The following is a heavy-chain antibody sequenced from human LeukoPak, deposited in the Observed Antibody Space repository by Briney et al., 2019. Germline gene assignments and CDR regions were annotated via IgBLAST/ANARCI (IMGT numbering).Heavy chain of an antibody. CDR2: INKDGSEK. CDR3: ARDGSKSCSGGSCYLNWLDP. CDR1: GFSFSDYW. V-gene: IGHV3-7*01. Sequence: GGSLRLSCGASGFSFSDYWMSWVRQAPGKGLEWVANINKDGSEKYNVASVKGRFTISRDNAKNSLYLQMTSLRAEDTAVYYCARDGSKSCSGGSCYLNWLDPWGQGTLVTVSS. J-gene: IGHJ5*02. D-gene: IGHD2-15*01.